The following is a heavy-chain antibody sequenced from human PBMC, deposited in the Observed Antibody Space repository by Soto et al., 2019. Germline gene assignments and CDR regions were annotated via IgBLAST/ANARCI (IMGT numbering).Heavy chain of an antibody. V-gene: IGHV4-30-2*01. CDR3: AQLVGASFDP. D-gene: IGHD1-26*01. Sequence: SETLSLTCAVSGGSISSGGYSWSWIRQPPGKGLEWIGYIYHSGSTYYNPSLKSRVTISVDRSKNQFSLKLSSVTAADTAVYYCAQLVGASFDPWGQGTLVTVSS. CDR2: IYHSGST. CDR1: GGSISSGGYS. J-gene: IGHJ5*02.